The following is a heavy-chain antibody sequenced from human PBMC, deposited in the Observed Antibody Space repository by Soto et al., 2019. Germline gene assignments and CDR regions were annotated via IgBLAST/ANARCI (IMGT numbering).Heavy chain of an antibody. CDR1: GGSISNGDFY. Sequence: QVQLQESGPGLVKPLQTLSLTCTVSGGSISNGDFYWSWIRQPPGKGLEWIGYIYYRGDTYYNPSLRSRLTLSVDTSMNQCSLKLSSVTAADTAVYFCGRDVITMSMGVGGQVDSWGQGTLVTVSS. J-gene: IGHJ4*02. V-gene: IGHV4-30-4*01. CDR2: IYYRGDT. CDR3: GRDVITMSMGVGGQVDS. D-gene: IGHD3-10*01.